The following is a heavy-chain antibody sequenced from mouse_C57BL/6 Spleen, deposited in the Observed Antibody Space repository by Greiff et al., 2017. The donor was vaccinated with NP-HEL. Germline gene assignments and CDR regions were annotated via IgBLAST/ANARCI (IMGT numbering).Heavy chain of an antibody. D-gene: IGHD1-1*01. J-gene: IGHJ1*03. Sequence: EVKLMESGGGLVKPGGSLKLSCAASGFTFSDYGMHWVRQAPEKGLEWVAYISSGSSTIYYADPVKGRFTISRDNAKNTLFLQMTSLRSEDTAMYYCTATVVATRYFDVGGTGTTVTVSS. V-gene: IGHV5-17*01. CDR2: ISSGSSTI. CDR3: TATVVATRYFDV. CDR1: GFTFSDYG.